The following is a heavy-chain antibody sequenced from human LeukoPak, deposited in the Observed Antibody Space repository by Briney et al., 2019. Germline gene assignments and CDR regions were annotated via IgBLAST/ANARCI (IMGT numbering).Heavy chain of an antibody. Sequence: GGSLRLSCAASGFTFSSYGMSWVRQAPGKGLEWVSAISGSGGSTYYADSVKGRFTISRDNSKNTLYLQVNSLRAEDTAVYYCAGGYGGNSGYWGQGTLVTVSS. CDR1: GFTFSSYG. J-gene: IGHJ4*02. CDR2: ISGSGGST. D-gene: IGHD4-23*01. V-gene: IGHV3-23*01. CDR3: AGGYGGNSGY.